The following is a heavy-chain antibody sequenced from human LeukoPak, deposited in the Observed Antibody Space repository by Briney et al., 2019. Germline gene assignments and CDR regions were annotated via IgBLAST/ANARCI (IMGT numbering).Heavy chain of an antibody. V-gene: IGHV4-34*01. D-gene: IGHD6-19*01. CDR2: INHSGST. CDR1: GGSFSGYY. J-gene: IGHJ6*03. CDR3: ARHVSAYSSGLPYYMDV. Sequence: PSETLSLTCAVYGGSFSGYYWSWIRQPPGKGLEWIGEINHSGSTNYNPSLKSRVTISVDTSKNQFSLKLSSVTAADTAVYYCARHVSAYSSGLPYYMDVRGKGTTVTVSS.